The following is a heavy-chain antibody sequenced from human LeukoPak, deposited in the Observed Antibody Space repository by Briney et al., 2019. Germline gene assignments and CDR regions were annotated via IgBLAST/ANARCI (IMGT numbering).Heavy chain of an antibody. J-gene: IGHJ5*02. CDR2: INAGNGNT. CDR1: GYTFTSYA. D-gene: IGHD2-2*01. CDR3: ARGTLIYCSSTSCYLSEDWFDH. V-gene: IGHV1-3*01. Sequence: GASVKVSCKASGYTFTSYAMHWVRQAPGQRLEWMGWINAGNGNTKYSQKFQGRVTITRDTSASTAYMELSSLRSEDTAVYYCARGTLIYCSSTSCYLSEDWFDHWGQGTLVTVSS.